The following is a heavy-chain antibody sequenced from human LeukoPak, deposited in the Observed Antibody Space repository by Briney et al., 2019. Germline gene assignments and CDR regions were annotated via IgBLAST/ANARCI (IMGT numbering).Heavy chain of an antibody. Sequence: GGSRRLFCAASGFTFSSYWMSWLRQPPGKGLDWLANKNPGGSVKFYVGSVKGRFTISSDNAKNSLYLQMNSLRAEDTAVYYCARGRRMARYCSGGSCYFDYWGQGTLVTVSS. J-gene: IGHJ4*02. CDR3: ARGRRMARYCSGGSCYFDY. CDR2: KNPGGSVK. D-gene: IGHD2-15*01. CDR1: GFTFSSYW. V-gene: IGHV3-7*03.